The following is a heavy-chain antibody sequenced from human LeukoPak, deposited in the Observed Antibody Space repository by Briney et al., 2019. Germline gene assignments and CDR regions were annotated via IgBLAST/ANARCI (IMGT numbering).Heavy chain of an antibody. CDR1: GGSFSSNI. J-gene: IGHJ5*02. CDR3: ARGWGIPAPISWFDP. V-gene: IGHV1-69*05. CDR2: IVPIFGKT. D-gene: IGHD2-2*01. Sequence: ASVKVSCKASGGSFSSNIIGWVRQAPGQGLEWMGGIVPIFGKTKYAQKSQGRVTITTDESSSTAYMELSSLRSDDTAIYYCARGWGIPAPISWFDPWGQGTLVTVS.